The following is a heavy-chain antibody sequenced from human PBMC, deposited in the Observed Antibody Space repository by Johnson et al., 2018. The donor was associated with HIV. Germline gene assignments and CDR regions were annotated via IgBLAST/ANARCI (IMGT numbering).Heavy chain of an antibody. Sequence: VQLVESGGGLVQPGGSLRLSCAASGFTFSSYAMHWVRPAPGKGLEYVSAISSNGGSTYYANSVKGRFTISGDNAKNSLYLQMNSLRAEDTAVYYCARPIARGASDIWGQGTMVTVSS. CDR2: ISSNGGST. CDR1: GFTFSSYA. J-gene: IGHJ3*02. D-gene: IGHD3-10*01. CDR3: ARPIARGASDI. V-gene: IGHV3-64*01.